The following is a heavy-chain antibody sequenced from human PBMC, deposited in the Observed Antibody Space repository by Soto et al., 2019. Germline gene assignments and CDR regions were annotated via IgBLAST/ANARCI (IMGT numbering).Heavy chain of an antibody. CDR1: GGSISSGGYS. CDR2: IYHSGST. Sequence: TSETLSLTCAVYGGSISSGGYSWSWIRQPPGKGQEWIAYIYHSGSTYYNPSLENRVTISVDRSKNQLSLKLSSVTAADTAVYYCAREDYNYNPGAFDIWGQGTMVT. J-gene: IGHJ3*02. CDR3: AREDYNYNPGAFDI. D-gene: IGHD5-12*01. V-gene: IGHV4-30-2*01.